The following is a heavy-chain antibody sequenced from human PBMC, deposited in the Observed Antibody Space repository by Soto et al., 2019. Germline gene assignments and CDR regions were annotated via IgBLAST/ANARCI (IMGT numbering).Heavy chain of an antibody. CDR1: GFTFSSYA. D-gene: IGHD3-9*01. J-gene: IGHJ6*02. Sequence: GGSLRLSCAASGFTFSSYAMHWVRQAPGKGLEWVSVISGSGGSTYYADSVKGRFTISRDNSKNTLYLQMNSLRAEDTAVYYCAKDQETIFFYGMDVWGQGTTVTVSS. CDR3: AKDQETIFFYGMDV. CDR2: ISGSGGST. V-gene: IGHV3-23*01.